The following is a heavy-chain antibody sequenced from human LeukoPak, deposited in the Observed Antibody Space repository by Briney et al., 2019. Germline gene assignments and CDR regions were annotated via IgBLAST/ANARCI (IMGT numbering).Heavy chain of an antibody. V-gene: IGHV3-23*01. CDR3: ARVGDSYGYLFGY. CDR2: ISDSGGST. J-gene: IGHJ4*02. Sequence: PGGSLRLSCAASGFTFSSYAMSWVRQAPGKGLEWVSSISDSGGSTNYADSVKGRFTISRDNAKNSLYLQMNSLRAEDTAVYYCARVGDSYGYLFGYWGQGTLVTVSS. D-gene: IGHD5-18*01. CDR1: GFTFSSYA.